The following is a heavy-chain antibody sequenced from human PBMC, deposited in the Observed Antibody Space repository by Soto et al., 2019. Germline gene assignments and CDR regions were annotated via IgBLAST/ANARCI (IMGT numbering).Heavy chain of an antibody. CDR2: ISSSSSYI. D-gene: IGHD3-10*01. V-gene: IGHV3-21*01. Sequence: PGGSLRLSCAASGFTFSSYEMNWVRQAPGKGLEWVSSISSSSSYIYYADSVKGRFTISRDNAKNSLYLQMNSLRAEDTAVYYCARERGYYYYGSGSHNDAFHIWGQGTMVTASS. CDR1: GFTFSSYE. J-gene: IGHJ3*02. CDR3: ARERGYYYYGSGSHNDAFHI.